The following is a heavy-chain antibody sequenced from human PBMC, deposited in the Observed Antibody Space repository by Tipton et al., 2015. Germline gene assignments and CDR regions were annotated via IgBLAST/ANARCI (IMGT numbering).Heavy chain of an antibody. CDR1: GDSISSSNW. Sequence: TLSLTCSVYGDSISSSNWWSWVRQPPGKGLEWIGEIHHGGSTNYNPSLKRRVTMSVDTSKIQFSLKLSSVTAADTAVYYCARDRLGPGGFDYWGQGTLVTVSS. J-gene: IGHJ4*02. CDR3: ARDRLGPGGFDY. CDR2: IHHGGST. D-gene: IGHD3-16*01. V-gene: IGHV4-4*02.